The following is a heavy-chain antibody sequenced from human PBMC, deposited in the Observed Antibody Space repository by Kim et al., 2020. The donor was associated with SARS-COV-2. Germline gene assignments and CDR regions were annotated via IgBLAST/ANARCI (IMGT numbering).Heavy chain of an antibody. D-gene: IGHD3-3*01. CDR1: GFTFSSYG. V-gene: IGHV3-33*01. CDR3: ARDGNYDFWSGYTPGYYYYGMDV. J-gene: IGHJ6*02. Sequence: GGSLRLSCAASGFTFSSYGMHWVRQAPGKGLEWVAVIWYDGSNKYYADSVKGRFTISRDNSKNTLYLQMNSLRAEDTAVYYCARDGNYDFWSGYTPGYYYYGMDVWGQGTTVTVSS. CDR2: IWYDGSNK.